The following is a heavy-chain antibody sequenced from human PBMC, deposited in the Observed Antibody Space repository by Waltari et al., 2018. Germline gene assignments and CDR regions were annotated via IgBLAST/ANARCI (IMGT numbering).Heavy chain of an antibody. CDR1: GFTSRNSA. V-gene: IGHV3-49*04. CDR3: TREDDGNDSGAFDL. D-gene: IGHD5-12*01. Sequence: EVQLVESGGDMVQPGRSLRLSCTGSGFTSRNSALNWVRQAPGKGLEWVGFIRSNDYTGGTSFAASVGGRFTISRDDSKRTAYLQMNALQTDDSATYYCTREDDGNDSGAFDLWGQGTLVTVSS. CDR2: IRSNDYTGGT. J-gene: IGHJ3*01.